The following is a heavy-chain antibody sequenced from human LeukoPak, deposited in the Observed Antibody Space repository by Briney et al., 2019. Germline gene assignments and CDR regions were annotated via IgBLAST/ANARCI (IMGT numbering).Heavy chain of an antibody. V-gene: IGHV3-23*01. J-gene: IGHJ4*02. Sequence: GGSLRLSCAASGFTFSSYAMSWVRQAPGKGLEWVSSISGSGGSTCYADSVKGRFTISRDSSKNTLYLQMNGLRAEDTAVYYCAKALRVAAARYYFDYWGQGTLVTVSS. CDR2: ISGSGGST. CDR3: AKALRVAAARYYFDY. CDR1: GFTFSSYA. D-gene: IGHD6-13*01.